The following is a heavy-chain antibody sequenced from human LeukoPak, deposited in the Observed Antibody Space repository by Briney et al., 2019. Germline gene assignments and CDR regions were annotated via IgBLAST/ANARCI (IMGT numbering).Heavy chain of an antibody. V-gene: IGHV1-69*01. D-gene: IGHD2-2*02. CDR1: GGTFSSYA. CDR2: IIPIFGTA. J-gene: IGHJ6*03. Sequence: VASVKVSCKASGGTFSSYAISWVRQAPGQGLEWMGGIIPIFGTANSAQKFQGRVTITADESTSTAYMELSSLRSEDTAVYYCARAELGYCSSTSCYTSDYYYYYMDVWGKGTTVTVSS. CDR3: ARAELGYCSSTSCYTSDYYYYYMDV.